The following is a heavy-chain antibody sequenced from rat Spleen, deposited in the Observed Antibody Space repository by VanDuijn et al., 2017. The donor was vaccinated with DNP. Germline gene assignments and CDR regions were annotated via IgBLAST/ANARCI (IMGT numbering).Heavy chain of an antibody. V-gene: IGHV5S10*01. CDR1: GFTFSDYN. CDR2: ITYDGSKT. J-gene: IGHJ4*01. CDR3: ITFEGRNA. D-gene: IGHD1-11*01. Sequence: EVQLVESGGGVVQSGRSLKVSCAASGFTFSDYNMAWVRQTPKKGLEWVATITYDGSKTYYRDSVKGRFTISRDNAKSTLYRQMDSLRSEDTATYYCITFEGRNAWGQGTSVTVSS.